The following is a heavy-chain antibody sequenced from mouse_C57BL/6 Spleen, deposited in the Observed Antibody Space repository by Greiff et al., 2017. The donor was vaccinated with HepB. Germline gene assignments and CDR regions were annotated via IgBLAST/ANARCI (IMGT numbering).Heavy chain of an antibody. CDR2: IRLKSDNYAT. Sequence: EVKVEESGGGLVQPGGSMKLSCVASGFTFSNYWMNWVRQSPEKGLEWVAQIRLKSDNYATHYAESVKGRFTISRDDSKSSVYLQMNNLRAEDTGIYYCTGHYGYYPGAMDYWGQGTSVTVSS. V-gene: IGHV6-3*01. CDR3: TGHYGYYPGAMDY. D-gene: IGHD2-1*01. J-gene: IGHJ4*01. CDR1: GFTFSNYW.